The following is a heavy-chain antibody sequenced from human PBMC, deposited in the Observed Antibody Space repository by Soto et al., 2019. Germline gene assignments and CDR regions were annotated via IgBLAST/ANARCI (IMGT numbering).Heavy chain of an antibody. V-gene: IGHV1-3*01. CDR3: ARDWACSSTSCPTFDY. D-gene: IGHD2-2*01. CDR2: INAGNGNT. CDR1: GYTFTSYA. Sequence: ASVKVSCKASGYTFTSYAVHWVRQAPGQRLEWMGWINAGNGNTKYSQKFQGRVTITRDTSASTAYMELSSLRSEDTAVYYCARDWACSSTSCPTFDYWGQGTLVTVSS. J-gene: IGHJ4*02.